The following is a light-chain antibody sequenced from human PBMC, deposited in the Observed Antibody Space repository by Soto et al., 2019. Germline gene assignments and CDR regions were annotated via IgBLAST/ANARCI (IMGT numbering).Light chain of an antibody. CDR2: SNN. V-gene: IGLV1-44*01. Sequence: QSVLTQPPSASGTPGQRVTLSCSGSSSNIGSNTVNWYQQLPGTAPKLLIYSNNQRPSGVPDRFSGSKSGTSASLAISGLQSEDEADYYCAAWDDNLNGPVFGGGTAVTV. CDR1: SSNIGSNT. CDR3: AAWDDNLNGPV. J-gene: IGLJ2*01.